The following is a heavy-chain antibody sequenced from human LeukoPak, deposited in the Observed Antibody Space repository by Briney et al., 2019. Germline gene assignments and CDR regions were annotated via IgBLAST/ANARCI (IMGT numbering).Heavy chain of an antibody. CDR1: GGSISSYY. D-gene: IGHD6-19*01. CDR3: AREGEVRQWLGEDWYFDL. Sequence: SETLSLTCTVSGGSISSYYWSWIRQPAGKGLEWIGRIYTSGSTNYNPSLKSRVTMSVDTSKNQFSLKLSSVTAADTAVYYCAREGEVRQWLGEDWYFDLWGRGTLVTVSS. V-gene: IGHV4-4*07. CDR2: IYTSGST. J-gene: IGHJ2*01.